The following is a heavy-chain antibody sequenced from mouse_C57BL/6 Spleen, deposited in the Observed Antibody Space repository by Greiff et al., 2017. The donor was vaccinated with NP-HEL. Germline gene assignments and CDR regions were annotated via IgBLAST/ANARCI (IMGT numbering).Heavy chain of an antibody. Sequence: VKLQESGPGLVQPSQSLSITCTVSGFSLTSYGVHWVRQSPGKGLEWLGVIWSGGSTDYNAAFISRLSISKDNSKSQVFFKMNSLQADDTAIYYCARNCYYYGSSHWYFDVWGTGTTVTVSS. J-gene: IGHJ1*03. V-gene: IGHV2-2*01. CDR1: GFSLTSYG. CDR3: ARNCYYYGSSHWYFDV. CDR2: IWSGGST. D-gene: IGHD1-1*01.